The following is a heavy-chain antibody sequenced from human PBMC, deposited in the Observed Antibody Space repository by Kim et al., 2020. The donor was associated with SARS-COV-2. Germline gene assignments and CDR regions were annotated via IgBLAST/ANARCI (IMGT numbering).Heavy chain of an antibody. J-gene: IGHJ2*01. V-gene: IGHV1-69*13. CDR2: IIPIFGTA. D-gene: IGHD3-22*01. CDR3: ARVNDSSGLRYLYFDL. Sequence: SVKVSCKASGGTFSSYAISWVRQAPGQGLEWMGGIIPIFGTANYAQKFQGRVTITADESTSTAYMELSSLRSEDTAVYYCARVNDSSGLRYLYFDLWGRGTLVTVSS. CDR1: GGTFSSYA.